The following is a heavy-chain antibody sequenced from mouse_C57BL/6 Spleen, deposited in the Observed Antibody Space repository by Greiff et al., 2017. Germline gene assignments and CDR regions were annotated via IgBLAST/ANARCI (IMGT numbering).Heavy chain of an antibody. V-gene: IGHV3-6*01. CDR3: ARGGPTTVVATDY. J-gene: IGHJ2*01. CDR1: GYSITSGYY. CDR2: ISYDGSN. Sequence: EVQLVESGPGLVKPSQSLSLTCSVTGYSITSGYYWNWIRQFPGNKLEWMGYISYDGSNNYNPSLKNRISITRDTSKNQFFLKLNSVTTEDTATYYCARGGPTTVVATDYWGQGTTLTVSS. D-gene: IGHD1-1*01.